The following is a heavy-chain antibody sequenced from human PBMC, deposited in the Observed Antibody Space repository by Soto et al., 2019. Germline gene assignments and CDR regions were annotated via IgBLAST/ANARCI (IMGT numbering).Heavy chain of an antibody. D-gene: IGHD4-17*01. CDR2: ISSDGNNK. J-gene: IGHJ5*02. CDR3: AKDLLPNTVTTCGS. V-gene: IGHV3-30*18. CDR1: GFTFDSYG. Sequence: QVQLVESGGGVVQPGRSLRLSCAASGFTFDSYGMHWVRQAPGKGLEWVAVISSDGNNKYYADSVKGRFTISRDNFKNTLYLQMSSLRADDPAVYYCAKDLLPNTVTTCGSWGQGTLVTVSS.